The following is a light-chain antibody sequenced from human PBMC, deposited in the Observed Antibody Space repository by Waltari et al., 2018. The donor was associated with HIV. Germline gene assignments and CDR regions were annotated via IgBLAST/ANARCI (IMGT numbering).Light chain of an antibody. V-gene: IGLV1-40*01. J-gene: IGLJ1*01. Sequence: QSVLTQPPSVSGAPGQRVTISCTGSSSNIGAGYDVHWYQQLPGTAPKVLIYGNSNRPSGVPDRFSCSKSGTSASRAITGLQAEDEADDYCQSYDSNLSGATVFGTGTKVTVL. CDR2: GNS. CDR3: QSYDSNLSGATV. CDR1: SSNIGAGYD.